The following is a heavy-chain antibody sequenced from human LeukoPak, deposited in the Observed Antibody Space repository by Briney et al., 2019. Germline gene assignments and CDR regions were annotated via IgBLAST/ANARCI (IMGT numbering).Heavy chain of an antibody. J-gene: IGHJ6*02. CDR2: MNPNSGNT. D-gene: IGHD6-19*01. Sequence: ASVQVSCMASGGTYSSYAISWVRQATGQGLEWMGWMNPNSGNTGYAQKFQGRVTMTRNTSISTAYMELSSLRSEDTAVYYCARGQARIGVAGDYYYYGMDVWGQGTTVTVSS. CDR3: ARGQARIGVAGDYYYYGMDV. V-gene: IGHV1-8*02. CDR1: GGTYSSYA.